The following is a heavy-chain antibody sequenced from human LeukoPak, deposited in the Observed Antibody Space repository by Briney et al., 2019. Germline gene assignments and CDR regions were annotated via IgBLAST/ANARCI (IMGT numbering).Heavy chain of an antibody. CDR3: ATVPRLGYCSSTSCYYYYYGMDV. J-gene: IGHJ6*02. D-gene: IGHD2-2*01. V-gene: IGHV4-4*02. CDR2: IYHSGST. Sequence: PSETLSLTCAVSGGSISSSNWWSWVRQPPGNGLEWIGEIYHSGSTNYNPSLKSRVTISVDKSKNQFSLKLSSVTAADTAVYYCATVPRLGYCSSTSCYYYYYGMDVWGQGTTVTVSS. CDR1: GGSISSSNW.